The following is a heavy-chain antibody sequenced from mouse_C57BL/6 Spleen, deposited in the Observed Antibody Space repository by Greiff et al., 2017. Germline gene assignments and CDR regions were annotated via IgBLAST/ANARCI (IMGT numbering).Heavy chain of an antibody. CDR3: ATTVVPTRAMDY. CDR2: ISYDGSN. Sequence: EVKLMESGPGLVKPSQSLSLTCSVTGYSITSGYYWNWIRQFPGNKLEWMGYISYDGSNNYNPSLKNRISITRDTSKNQFFLKLNSVTTEDTATYYCATTVVPTRAMDYWGQGTSVTVSS. J-gene: IGHJ4*01. CDR1: GYSITSGYY. D-gene: IGHD1-1*01. V-gene: IGHV3-6*01.